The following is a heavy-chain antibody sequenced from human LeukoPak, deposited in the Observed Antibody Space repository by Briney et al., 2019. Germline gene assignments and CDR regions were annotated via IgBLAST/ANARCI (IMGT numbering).Heavy chain of an antibody. Sequence: ASVKVSCKASGGTFSSYAISWVRQAPGQGLEWMGGIIPIFGTANYAQKFQGRVTITADKSTSAAYMELSSLRSEDTAVYYCARVAIVATRPRQKPFDYWGQGTLVTVSS. D-gene: IGHD5-12*01. V-gene: IGHV1-69*06. J-gene: IGHJ4*02. CDR3: ARVAIVATRPRQKPFDY. CDR2: IIPIFGTA. CDR1: GGTFSSYA.